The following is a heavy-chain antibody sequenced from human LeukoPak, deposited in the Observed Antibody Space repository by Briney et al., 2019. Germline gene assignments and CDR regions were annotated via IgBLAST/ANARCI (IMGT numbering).Heavy chain of an antibody. CDR2: ISSDGSIT. V-gene: IGHV3-74*01. Sequence: GGSPRLSCAASGFTFSSYWMHWVRQAPRKGLVWVSVISSDGSITDYASPVKGRFTTSRDNAKNTLYLQTNGLRAEDSALYYCIRVTGYGSGSDAYWGQGTLVTVSS. CDR3: IRVTGYGSGSDAY. D-gene: IGHD6-19*01. CDR1: GFTFSSYW. J-gene: IGHJ4*02.